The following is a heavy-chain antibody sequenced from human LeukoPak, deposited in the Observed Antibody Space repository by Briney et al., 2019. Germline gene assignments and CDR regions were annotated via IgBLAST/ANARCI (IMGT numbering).Heavy chain of an antibody. V-gene: IGHV4-39*01. CDR3: ARHVVTMVRGIYNWFDP. CDR2: IFYSGST. CDR1: GGSISSRSYY. D-gene: IGHD3-10*01. Sequence: AETLSITCTVYGGSISSRSYYWGWIRQPPGKGLEWIGTIFYSGSTYYNPCLKSRVTISVDTSKNQFSLKLSSVPAADTAVYYCARHVVTMVRGIYNWFDPWGQGTLVTVSS. J-gene: IGHJ5*02.